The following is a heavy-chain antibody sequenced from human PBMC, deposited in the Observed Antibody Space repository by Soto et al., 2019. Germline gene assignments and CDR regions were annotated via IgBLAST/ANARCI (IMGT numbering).Heavy chain of an antibody. V-gene: IGHV3-30-3*01. CDR1: GFTSSSYA. Sequence: QVQLVESGGGVVQPGRSLRLSCAASGFTSSSYAMHWVRQAPGKGLEWVAVISYDGSNKYYADSVKGRFTISRDNSKNTLYLQMNSLRAEDTAVYYCARQTYSSGWYRSPGYYGMDVWGQGTTVTVSS. J-gene: IGHJ6*02. D-gene: IGHD6-19*01. CDR3: ARQTYSSGWYRSPGYYGMDV. CDR2: ISYDGSNK.